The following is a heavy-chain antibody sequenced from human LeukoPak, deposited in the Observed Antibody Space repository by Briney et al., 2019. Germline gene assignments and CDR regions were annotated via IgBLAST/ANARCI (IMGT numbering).Heavy chain of an antibody. J-gene: IGHJ4*02. CDR2: IDSDGATT. V-gene: IGHV3-74*01. Sequence: GGSLRLSCAASGFTFSSFWMHWVRQAPGKGLVWVSRIDSDGATTGYADSVKGRFTISRDNAKNTLYLQMNSLRADDTAVYYCARGLLGIHDYWGQGTLVTVSS. CDR3: ARGLLGIHDY. D-gene: IGHD7-27*01. CDR1: GFTFSSFW.